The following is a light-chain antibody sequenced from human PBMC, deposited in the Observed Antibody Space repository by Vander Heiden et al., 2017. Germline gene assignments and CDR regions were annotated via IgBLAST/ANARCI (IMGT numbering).Light chain of an antibody. CDR3: QAWDSSTVG. V-gene: IGLV3-1*01. J-gene: IGLJ2*01. Sequence: SYELTQPPSVSVSPGQTASITCSGDKLGDKYACWYQQKPGQSPVLVIYQDSKRPSGIPERFSGSNSGKKANLTISGTQAMDEADYYCQAWDSSTVGFGGGPNL. CDR1: KLGDKY. CDR2: QDS.